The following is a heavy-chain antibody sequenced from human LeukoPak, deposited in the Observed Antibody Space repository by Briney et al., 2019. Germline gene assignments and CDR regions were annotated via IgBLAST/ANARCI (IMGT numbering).Heavy chain of an antibody. Sequence: GGSLRLSCAASGFTFSDYYMSWIRQAPGKGLEWVSYISSSGSTIYYADSVKGRFTISRDNAENSLYLQMNSLRAEDTAVYYCARDLGVPAATFDYWGQGTLVTVSS. CDR1: GFTFSDYY. J-gene: IGHJ4*02. CDR2: ISSSGSTI. V-gene: IGHV3-11*01. CDR3: ARDLGVPAATFDY. D-gene: IGHD2-2*01.